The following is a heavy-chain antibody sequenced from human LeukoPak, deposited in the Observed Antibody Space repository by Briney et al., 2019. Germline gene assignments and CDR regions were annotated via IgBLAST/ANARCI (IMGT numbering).Heavy chain of an antibody. V-gene: IGHV4-34*01. CDR3: ARGTVTTDPPSRLFDY. J-gene: IGHJ4*02. D-gene: IGHD4-17*01. Sequence: SETLSLTCAVYGGSFSGYYWSWIRQPPGKGLEWIGEINHSGSTNYNPSLKSRVTISVDTSKNQFSLKLSSVTAADTAVYYCARGTVTTDPPSRLFDYWGQGTLVTVSS. CDR1: GGSFSGYY. CDR2: INHSGST.